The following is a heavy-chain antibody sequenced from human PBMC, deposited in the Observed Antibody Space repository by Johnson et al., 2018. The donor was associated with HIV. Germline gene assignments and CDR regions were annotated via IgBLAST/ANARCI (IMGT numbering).Heavy chain of an antibody. CDR3: ARALYYYDSSGSRYPFDI. J-gene: IGHJ3*02. V-gene: IGHV3-7*01. Sequence: EVQLVESGGGLVQPGGSLRLSCAASGFTFSSYWMSWVRQAPGKGLEWVANIKQDGSEKYYVDSVKGRFTISRDNAKNSLYLQMNSLRAEDTAVYYCARALYYYDSSGSRYPFDIWGQGTMVTVSS. D-gene: IGHD3-22*01. CDR1: GFTFSSYW. CDR2: IKQDGSEK.